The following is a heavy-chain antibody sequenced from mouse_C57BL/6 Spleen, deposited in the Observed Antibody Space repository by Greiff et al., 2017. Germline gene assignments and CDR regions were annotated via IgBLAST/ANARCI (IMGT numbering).Heavy chain of an antibody. J-gene: IGHJ2*01. D-gene: IGHD2-2*01. V-gene: IGHV1-74*01. CDR3: AMRDYGYDGYFDY. CDR2: IHPSDSDT. CDR1: GYTFTSYW. Sequence: QVQLQQPGAELVKPGASVKVSCKASGYTFTSYWMHWVKQRPGQGLEWIGRIHPSDSDTNYNQKFKGKATFTVAKSSSTAYMQLSSLTSADSAVYYCAMRDYGYDGYFDYWGQGTTLTVSS.